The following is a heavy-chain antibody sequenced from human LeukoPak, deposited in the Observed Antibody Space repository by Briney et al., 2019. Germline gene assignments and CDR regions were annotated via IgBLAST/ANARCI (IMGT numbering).Heavy chain of an antibody. V-gene: IGHV3-53*01. Sequence: GGSLRLSCAASGFTVSSNYMSWVRQAPGKGLEWVSVIYSGGSTYYADSVKGRFTISRDNPKNTLYLQMNSLRAEDTAVYYCARTPRNYYYYMDVWGKGTTVTVSS. CDR2: IYSGGST. CDR3: ARTPRNYYYYMDV. CDR1: GFTVSSNY. J-gene: IGHJ6*03.